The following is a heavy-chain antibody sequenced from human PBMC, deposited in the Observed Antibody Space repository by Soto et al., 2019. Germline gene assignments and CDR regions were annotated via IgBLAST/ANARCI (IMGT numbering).Heavy chain of an antibody. CDR1: GFAFSDYA. V-gene: IGHV3-23*01. Sequence: VQLLESGGDLVQPGRSLRLSCGASGFAFSDYAMSWVRQAPGKGLEWVSAISGSGDSTRYADSVKGRFTISRDKSRNTLYLQMTAVRADDAAVYYCGKERRGSGWFVCNYWGQGTLVTVAS. CDR2: ISGSGDST. J-gene: IGHJ4*02. CDR3: GKERRGSGWFVCNY. D-gene: IGHD6-19*01.